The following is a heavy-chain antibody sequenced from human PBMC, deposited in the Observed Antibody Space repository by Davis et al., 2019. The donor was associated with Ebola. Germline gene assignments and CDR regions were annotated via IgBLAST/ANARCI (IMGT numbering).Heavy chain of an antibody. CDR2: IYYSGST. D-gene: IGHD3-9*01. V-gene: IGHV4-59*01. CDR1: GGSISSYY. Sequence: PSETLSLTCTVSGGSISSYYWSWIWQPPGKGLEWIGYIYYSGSTNYNPSLKSRVTISVDTSKNQFSLKLSSVTAADTAVYYCARGLDDILTGYYPYWFDPWGQGTLVTVSS. J-gene: IGHJ5*02. CDR3: ARGLDDILTGYYPYWFDP.